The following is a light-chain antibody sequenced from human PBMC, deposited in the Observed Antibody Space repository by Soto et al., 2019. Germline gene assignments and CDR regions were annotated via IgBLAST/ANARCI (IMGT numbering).Light chain of an antibody. CDR1: QSVSSSS. CDR2: DAS. J-gene: IGKJ1*01. V-gene: IGKV3-20*01. CDR3: HQYDRSSA. Sequence: EIVLTQSPGTLSLSPGERATLSCRASQSVSSSSLAWYQQKPGQAPRLLIYDASSRATGIPNRFSGSGFGTDFTLTISRLEPEDFAVYYCHQYDRSSAFGQGTKVEIK.